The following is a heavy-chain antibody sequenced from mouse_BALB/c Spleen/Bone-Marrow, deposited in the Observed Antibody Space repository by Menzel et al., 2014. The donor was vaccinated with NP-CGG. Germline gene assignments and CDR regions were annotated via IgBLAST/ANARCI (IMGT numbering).Heavy chain of an antibody. V-gene: IGHV1-77*01. CDR3: ARGGGYGSSWFAY. CDR2: IYPGSGST. CDR1: GYTFTDYV. Sequence: VKLQESGPELVKPGASVKMSCKAPGYTFTDYVISWVKQRTGQGLEWIGEIYPGSGSTYYNEKFKGKATLTADKSSNTAYMQLSSLTSEDSAVYFCARGGGYGSSWFAYWGQGTLVTVSA. D-gene: IGHD1-1*01. J-gene: IGHJ3*01.